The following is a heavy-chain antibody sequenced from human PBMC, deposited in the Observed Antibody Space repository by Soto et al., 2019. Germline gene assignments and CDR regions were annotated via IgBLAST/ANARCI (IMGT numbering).Heavy chain of an antibody. CDR3: AGGAPPAITMVRGVKTDYFDY. D-gene: IGHD3-10*01. V-gene: IGHV4-31*03. CDR1: GGSISSGGYY. Sequence: SETLSLTCTVSGGSISSGGYYWSWVRQHPGKGLEWIGYIYYSGSTYYNPSLKSRVTISVDTSKNQFSLKLSSVTAADTAVYYCAGGAPPAITMVRGVKTDYFDYWGQGTLVTVSS. J-gene: IGHJ4*02. CDR2: IYYSGST.